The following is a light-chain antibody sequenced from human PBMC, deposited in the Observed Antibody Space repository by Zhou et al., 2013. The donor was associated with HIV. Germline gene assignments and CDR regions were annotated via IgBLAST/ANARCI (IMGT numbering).Light chain of an antibody. CDR2: AAS. J-gene: IGKJ2*01. Sequence: DIQLTQSPSFLSASVGDRVTMTCRASQGISRYLAWYQQKPGKAPKLLIYAASTLQSGVPSRFSGSGSGTEFTLTISSLQPEDFATYYCQQLNSYPYTFGQGTELEIK. CDR3: QQLNSYPYT. CDR1: QGISRY. V-gene: IGKV1-9*01.